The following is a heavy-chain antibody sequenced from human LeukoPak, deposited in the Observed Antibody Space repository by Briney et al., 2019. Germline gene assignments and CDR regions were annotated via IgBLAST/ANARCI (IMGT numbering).Heavy chain of an antibody. CDR3: ARGKGYYYDSTSIYFDY. D-gene: IGHD3-22*01. Sequence: SETLSLTCAVYGGSFSGYYWSWIRQPPGKGLEWIGEINHSGSTNYNPSLKSRVTISVDTSKNQFSLKLSSVTAADTAVYYCARGKGYYYDSTSIYFDYWGQGTLVTVSS. CDR1: GGSFSGYY. J-gene: IGHJ4*02. V-gene: IGHV4-34*01. CDR2: INHSGST.